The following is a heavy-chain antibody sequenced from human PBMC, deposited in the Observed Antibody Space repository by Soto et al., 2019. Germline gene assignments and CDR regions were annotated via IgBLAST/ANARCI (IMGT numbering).Heavy chain of an antibody. CDR1: GFTFSSYA. D-gene: IGHD3-3*01. V-gene: IGHV3-23*01. CDR2: ISGSGGST. J-gene: IGHJ4*02. CDR3: AAGLRFLEWLSPADY. Sequence: EVQLLESGGGLVQPGGSLRLSCAASGFTFSSYAMSWVRQAPGKGLEWVSAISGSGGSTYYADSVKGRFTISRDNSKNTLDRQMNSLRAEDTAVYYCAAGLRFLEWLSPADYWGQGTLVTVSS.